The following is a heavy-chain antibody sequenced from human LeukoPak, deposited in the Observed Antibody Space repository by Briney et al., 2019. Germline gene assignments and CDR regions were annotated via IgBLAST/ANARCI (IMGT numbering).Heavy chain of an antibody. CDR1: GYTLTELS. Sequence: GASVKVSCKVSGYTLTELSMHWVRQAPGKGLEWMGGFDPEDGETIYAQKFQGRVTMTEDTSTDTAYMELSSLRSEDTAVYYCATDGQQLVQAEYFQHWGQGTLVTVSS. J-gene: IGHJ1*01. CDR2: FDPEDGET. CDR3: ATDGQQLVQAEYFQH. D-gene: IGHD6-13*01. V-gene: IGHV1-24*01.